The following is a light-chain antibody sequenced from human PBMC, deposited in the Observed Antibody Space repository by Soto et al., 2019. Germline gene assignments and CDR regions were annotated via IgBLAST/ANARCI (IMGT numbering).Light chain of an antibody. V-gene: IGKV1-9*01. CDR3: QQLNSYPFT. CDR2: AAS. J-gene: IGKJ5*01. Sequence: IQLTQSPSSLSASVGDRVTITCRASQGINNYLAWYQQKPGKAPKPLIYAASSLQSGVPLRFSGSGSGTDFTLTISSLQPVDFATYYCQQLNSYPFTFGQGTRLEIK. CDR1: QGINNY.